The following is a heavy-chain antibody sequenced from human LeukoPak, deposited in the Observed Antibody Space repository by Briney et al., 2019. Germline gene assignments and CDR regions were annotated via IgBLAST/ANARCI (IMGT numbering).Heavy chain of an antibody. Sequence: PGGSLRLSCAASGFTFSSYSMNWVRQAPGKGLEWVSSISSSSSYIYYADSVKGRFTISRDNAKNSLYQQMNSLRAEDTAVYYCATGRYCSGGSCYGNWFDPWGQGTLVTVSS. D-gene: IGHD2-15*01. CDR3: ATGRYCSGGSCYGNWFDP. V-gene: IGHV3-21*01. CDR2: ISSSSSYI. CDR1: GFTFSSYS. J-gene: IGHJ5*02.